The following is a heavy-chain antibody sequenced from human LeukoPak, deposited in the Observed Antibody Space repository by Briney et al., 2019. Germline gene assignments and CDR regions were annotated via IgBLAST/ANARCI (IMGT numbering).Heavy chain of an antibody. Sequence: ASVKVSCKASGYTFTGYYMHWVRQAPGQGLGWMGWINPNSGGTNYAQKFQGRVTMTRDTSISTAYMELSRLRSDDTAVYYCARGPGVGSSSRSLYYYYYYMDVWGKGTTVTVSS. V-gene: IGHV1-2*02. J-gene: IGHJ6*03. CDR1: GYTFTGYY. CDR2: INPNSGGT. D-gene: IGHD6-13*01. CDR3: ARGPGVGSSSRSLYYYYYYMDV.